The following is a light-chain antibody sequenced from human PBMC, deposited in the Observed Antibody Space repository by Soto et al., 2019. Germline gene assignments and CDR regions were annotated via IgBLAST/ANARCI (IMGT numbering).Light chain of an antibody. J-gene: IGKJ4*01. CDR2: EAS. V-gene: IGKV1-12*01. Sequence: DIQMTQSPSSVSASVGDRVTITCRASQDISSHLAWYQHRPGKGPKFLIYEASTLQNGVPSRFSGSGSGTDFTLPINNLQPEDFATYFCQQASSIPLSFGGGTKVEMK. CDR1: QDISSH. CDR3: QQASSIPLS.